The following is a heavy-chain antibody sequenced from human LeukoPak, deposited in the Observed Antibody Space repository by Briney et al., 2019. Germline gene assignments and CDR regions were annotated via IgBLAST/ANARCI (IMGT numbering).Heavy chain of an antibody. Sequence: SSETLSLTCAVYGGSFSGYYWSWIRQPPGKGLEWIGEINHSGSTNYNPSLKSRVTMSVDTSKNQFSLKLSSVTAADTAVYYCARDGLAVAGPEMYYFDYWGQGTLVTVSS. V-gene: IGHV4-34*01. CDR1: GGSFSGYY. CDR3: ARDGLAVAGPEMYYFDY. D-gene: IGHD6-19*01. J-gene: IGHJ4*02. CDR2: INHSGST.